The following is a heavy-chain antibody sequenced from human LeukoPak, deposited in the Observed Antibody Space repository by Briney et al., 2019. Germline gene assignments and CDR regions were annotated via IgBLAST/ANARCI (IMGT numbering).Heavy chain of an antibody. J-gene: IGHJ6*03. CDR1: GYTFTSGG. D-gene: IGHD4-17*01. Sequence: ASVTVSCTASGYTFTSGGISWVRQGPGQGLEWMGWGSAYNGNTNYAQKLQGRVTMTTDTSTSTAYMELRSLRSDDTAVYYCARDLGTVTGGYYYYYYMDVWGKGTTVTISS. V-gene: IGHV1-18*01. CDR2: GSAYNGNT. CDR3: ARDLGTVTGGYYYYYYMDV.